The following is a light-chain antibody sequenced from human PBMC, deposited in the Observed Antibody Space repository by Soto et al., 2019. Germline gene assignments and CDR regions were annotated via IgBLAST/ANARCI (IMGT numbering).Light chain of an antibody. V-gene: IGKV3-20*01. CDR1: QSVIGNY. CDR3: QQYGRSPQIT. J-gene: IGKJ5*01. CDR2: GAS. Sequence: EIVLTQSPDTLSLSPGERATLSCRASQSVIGNYLAWYQQKPGQAPSLLIYGASSRATDIPDRFSGTGSGTDFTLTISRLEPEDSAVYYCQQYGRSPQITFGQGTRLEIK.